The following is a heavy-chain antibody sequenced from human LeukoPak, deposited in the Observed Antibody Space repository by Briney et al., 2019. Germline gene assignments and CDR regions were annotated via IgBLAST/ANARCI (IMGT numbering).Heavy chain of an antibody. D-gene: IGHD3-10*01. Sequence: ASVKVSCKASGYTFTSYDINWVRQAPGQGLEWMGIINPSGGSTSYAQKFQGRVTMTRDTSTSTVYMELSSLRSEDTAVYYCARDARTYYYGSRSSLKRPPLFGYWGQGALVTVSS. V-gene: IGHV1-46*01. CDR1: GYTFTSYD. CDR2: INPSGGST. CDR3: ARDARTYYYGSRSSLKRPPLFGY. J-gene: IGHJ4*02.